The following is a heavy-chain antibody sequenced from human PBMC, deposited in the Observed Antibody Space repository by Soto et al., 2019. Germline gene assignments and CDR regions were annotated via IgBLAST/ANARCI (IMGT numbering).Heavy chain of an antibody. Sequence: PGGSLRLSCAASGFTFSNAWMNWVRPAPGKGLEWVGRIKSKTDGGTTDYAAPVKGRFTISRDDSKNTLYLQMNSLKTEDTAVYYCTTGLLWFGESRDYWGQGTLVTVSS. CDR1: GFTFSNAW. J-gene: IGHJ4*02. D-gene: IGHD3-10*01. V-gene: IGHV3-15*07. CDR3: TTGLLWFGESRDY. CDR2: IKSKTDGGTT.